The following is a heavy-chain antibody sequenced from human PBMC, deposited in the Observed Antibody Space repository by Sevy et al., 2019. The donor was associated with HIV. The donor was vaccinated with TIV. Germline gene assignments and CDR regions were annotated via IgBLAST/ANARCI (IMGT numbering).Heavy chain of an antibody. V-gene: IGHV1-3*01. CDR2: ISSGNGKT. CDR3: ARERDFGWGFDY. Sequence: ASVKVSCKASGYSFRDYGIHWVRQAPGQSLEWMGWISSGNGKTKYSQNLQGRVSITRDTSATTAYMELSSLRSEDTAMYYCARERDFGWGFDYWGQRTLVTVSS. J-gene: IGHJ4*02. D-gene: IGHD6-19*01. CDR1: GYSFRDYG.